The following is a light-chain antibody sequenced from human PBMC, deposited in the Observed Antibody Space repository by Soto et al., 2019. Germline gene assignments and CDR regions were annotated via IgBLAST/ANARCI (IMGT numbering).Light chain of an antibody. CDR1: QGISTY. Sequence: DIQLTQSPSFLSASVGDRVTITCWASQGISTYLAWYQQKSGKAPKLLIYVASTLQSGVPSRFSGSGSGTEFTVTISSLQPEDLAIYYCQQLYSYPYTFGQGTKLEI. CDR3: QQLYSYPYT. V-gene: IGKV1-9*01. J-gene: IGKJ2*01. CDR2: VAS.